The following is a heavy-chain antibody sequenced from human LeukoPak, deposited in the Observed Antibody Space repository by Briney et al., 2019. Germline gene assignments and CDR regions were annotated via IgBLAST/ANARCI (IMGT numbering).Heavy chain of an antibody. V-gene: IGHV3-30-3*01. Sequence: GRSLRLSCAASGFTFSSYAMHWVRQAPGKGLEWVAVISYDGSNKYYADSVKGRFTISRDNSKNTLYLQMNSLRAEDTAVYYCARDSIHELEPHYYYYMDVWGKGTTVTVSS. D-gene: IGHD1-1*01. CDR3: ARDSIHELEPHYYYYMDV. J-gene: IGHJ6*03. CDR2: ISYDGSNK. CDR1: GFTFSSYA.